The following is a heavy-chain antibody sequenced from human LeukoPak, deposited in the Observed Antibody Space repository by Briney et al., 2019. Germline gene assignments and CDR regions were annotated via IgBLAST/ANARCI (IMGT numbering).Heavy chain of an antibody. CDR2: IIDSGSST. V-gene: IGHV3-23*01. Sequence: GGSLRLSCAASGFTFNNYAMSWVRQAPGKELEWVSTIIDSGSSTYYADSVKGCSTISRDNSRNTLYLQMISLRAEDTAVYYCAKARGSSSGSFDYWGQGTLVTVSS. CDR1: GFTFNNYA. J-gene: IGHJ4*02. D-gene: IGHD3-22*01. CDR3: AKARGSSSGSFDY.